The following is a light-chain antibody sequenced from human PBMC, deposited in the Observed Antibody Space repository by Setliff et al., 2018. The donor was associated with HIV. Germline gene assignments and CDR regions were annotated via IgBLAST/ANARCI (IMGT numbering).Light chain of an antibody. CDR3: SSYTSSSTFV. V-gene: IGLV2-14*01. Sequence: QSALTQPASVSGSPGQSITISCAGTSSDVGAYNFVSWYQQHPGKAPKLMIYDVSNRPLGVSNRFSGSKSGNTASLTVSGLQPEDESDYYCSSYTSSSTFVFGGGTKVTVL. CDR1: SSDVGAYNF. CDR2: DVS. J-gene: IGLJ2*01.